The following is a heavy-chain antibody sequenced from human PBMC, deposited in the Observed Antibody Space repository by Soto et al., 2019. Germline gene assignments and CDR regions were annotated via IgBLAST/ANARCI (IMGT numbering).Heavy chain of an antibody. V-gene: IGHV3-48*03. J-gene: IGHJ3*02. D-gene: IGHD1-26*01. CDR3: ARESMSIVGDTRGNAFDI. CDR1: GFTFSSYE. Sequence: PGGSLRLSCAASGFTFSSYEMNWVRQAPGKGLEWVSYISSSGSTIYYADSVKGRFTISRDNAKNSLYLQMNSLRAEDTAVYYCARESMSIVGDTRGNAFDIWGQGTMVTVSS. CDR2: ISSSGSTI.